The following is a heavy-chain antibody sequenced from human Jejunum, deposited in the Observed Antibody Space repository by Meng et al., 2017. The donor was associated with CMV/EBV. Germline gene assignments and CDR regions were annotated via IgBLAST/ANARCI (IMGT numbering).Heavy chain of an antibody. J-gene: IGHJ4*02. Sequence: YAFASYWIAWVRQMPGKGLEWMGTTYPVDSDTTYSPSFQGQVTISVDKPSSTVFLQWSSLRASDNAKYFCARALRDGIFSRAYYFDHWGQGTLVTVSS. CDR2: TYPVDSDT. CDR1: YAFASYW. V-gene: IGHV5-51*04. D-gene: IGHD5-24*01. CDR3: ARALRDGIFSRAYYFDH.